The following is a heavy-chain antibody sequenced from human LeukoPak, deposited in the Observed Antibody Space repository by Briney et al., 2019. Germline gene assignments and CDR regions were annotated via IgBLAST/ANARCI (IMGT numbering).Heavy chain of an antibody. D-gene: IGHD5-24*01. CDR3: ARDRWSANWFDP. CDR1: GFSFSGYS. CDR2: ISGGSATI. V-gene: IGHV3-48*02. Sequence: PGGSLRLSCAASGFSFSGYSMTWVRQAPGKGLEWVSYISGGSATIYYADSVKGRFTISRDNAKNSLYLQMNSLRDDDTAVYYCARDRWSANWFDPWGQGTLVTVSS. J-gene: IGHJ5*02.